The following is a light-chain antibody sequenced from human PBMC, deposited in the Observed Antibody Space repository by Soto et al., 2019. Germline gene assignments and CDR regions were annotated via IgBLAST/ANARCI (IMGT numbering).Light chain of an antibody. V-gene: IGKV3-20*01. CDR3: QQSGSSPRT. Sequence: EIVLTQSPGTLSLSPGERATLSCRASQSVSSSYLAWYQQKPGQAPRLLIYGASSRATGIPDRFSGSGSGTDFTLTISRLEPKDFAAYYCQQSGSSPRTFGKGTKV. J-gene: IGKJ1*01. CDR2: GAS. CDR1: QSVSSSY.